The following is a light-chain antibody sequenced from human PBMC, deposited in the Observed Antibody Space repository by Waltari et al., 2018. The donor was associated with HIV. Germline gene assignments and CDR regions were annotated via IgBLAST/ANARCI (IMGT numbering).Light chain of an antibody. V-gene: IGKV4-1*01. CDR3: QQYYSTPIT. CDR2: WAS. Sequence: DIVMTQSPDSLAVSLGERATINCKSSQSVLYSSNNKNYLAWYQQKPGQPPKLLIYWASTRESGVPDRFSGSGSRTDFTLTISSLHAEDVAVYYCQQYYSTPITFGPGTKVDIK. J-gene: IGKJ3*01. CDR1: QSVLYSSNNKNY.